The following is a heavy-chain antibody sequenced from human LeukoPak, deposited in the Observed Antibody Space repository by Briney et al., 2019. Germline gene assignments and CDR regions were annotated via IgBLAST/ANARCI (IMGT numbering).Heavy chain of an antibody. V-gene: IGHV3-30-3*01. CDR1: GFTFSSYA. J-gene: IGHJ6*02. Sequence: GGSLRLSCAASGFTFSSYAMHWVRQAPGKGLEWVAVISYDGSNKYYADSVKGRFTISRDNSKNTLYLQMNSLRAEDTAVYYCAGDLIKSRYPRERYYYYGMDVWGQGTTVTVSS. D-gene: IGHD3-16*02. CDR3: AGDLIKSRYPRERYYYYGMDV. CDR2: ISYDGSNK.